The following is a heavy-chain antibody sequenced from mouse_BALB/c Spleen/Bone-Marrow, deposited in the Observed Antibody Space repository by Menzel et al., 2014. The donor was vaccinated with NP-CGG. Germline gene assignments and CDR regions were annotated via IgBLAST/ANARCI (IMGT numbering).Heavy chain of an antibody. CDR2: IRSGSSTI. J-gene: IGHJ4*01. Sequence: DVKLVESGGGLVQPGGSRKLSCAASGFTFSSFGMHWVRQAPEKGLEWVAYIRSGSSTIYYADTVKGRFTITRDNPKNNLYLKMTSLRSEDTAMYYCARSDGNYDYAMDYWGQGTSVTVSS. V-gene: IGHV5-17*02. CDR3: ARSDGNYDYAMDY. D-gene: IGHD2-1*01. CDR1: GFTFSSFG.